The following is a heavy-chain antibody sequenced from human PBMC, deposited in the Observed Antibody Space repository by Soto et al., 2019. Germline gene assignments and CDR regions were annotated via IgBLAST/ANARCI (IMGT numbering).Heavy chain of an antibody. CDR3: ARGGGEVVVVWAAAFDI. D-gene: IGHD2-15*01. Sequence: VKVSCKASGYTFTSYAMHWVRQAPGQRLEWMRWINAGNGNTKYSQKFQGRVTITRDTSASTAYMELSSLRSEDTAVYYCARGGGEVVVVWAAAFDIWGQGTMVTVSS. CDR2: INAGNGNT. J-gene: IGHJ3*02. V-gene: IGHV1-3*01. CDR1: GYTFTSYA.